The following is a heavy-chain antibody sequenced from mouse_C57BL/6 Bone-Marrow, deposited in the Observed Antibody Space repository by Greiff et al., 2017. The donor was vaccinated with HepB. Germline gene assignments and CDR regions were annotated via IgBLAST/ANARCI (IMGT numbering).Heavy chain of an antibody. CDR3: ARECYYDYDESFAY. V-gene: IGHV1-64*01. CDR2: IHPNSGST. Sequence: QVQLKQPGAELVKPGASVKLSCKASGYTFTSYWMHWVKQRPGQGLEWIGMIHPNSGSTNYNEKFKSKATLTVDKSSSTAYMQLSSLTSEDSAVYYCARECYYDYDESFAYWGQGTLVTVSA. J-gene: IGHJ3*01. CDR1: GYTFTSYW. D-gene: IGHD2-4*01.